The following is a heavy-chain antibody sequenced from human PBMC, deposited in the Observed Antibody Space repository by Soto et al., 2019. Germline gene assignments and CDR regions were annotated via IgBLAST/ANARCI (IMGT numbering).Heavy chain of an antibody. CDR2: ISSSSSYI. CDR1: GYTFTSYA. D-gene: IGHD5-18*01. CDR3: ARRGIQLCHDY. V-gene: IGHV3-21*01. J-gene: IGHJ4*02. Sequence: GASVKVSCKASGYTFTSYAISWVRQAPGKGLEWVSSISSSSSYIYYADSVKGRFTISRDNAKNSLYLQMNSLRAEDTAVYYCARRGIQLCHDYWGQGTLVTVSS.